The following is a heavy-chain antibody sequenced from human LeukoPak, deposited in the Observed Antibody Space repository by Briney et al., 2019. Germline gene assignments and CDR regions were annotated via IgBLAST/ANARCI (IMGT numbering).Heavy chain of an antibody. V-gene: IGHV3-7*01. D-gene: IGHD3-3*01. Sequence: GGSLRLSCAASGFTFSRYWMSWVRQAPGKGLEWVANIKKDGSEKYYVDSVKGRFTISRDNAKNSLYLQMNSLRAEDTAVYYCARTLADYDFWSGYYYYMDVWGKGTTVTVSS. CDR1: GFTFSRYW. CDR2: IKKDGSEK. J-gene: IGHJ6*03. CDR3: ARTLADYDFWSGYYYYMDV.